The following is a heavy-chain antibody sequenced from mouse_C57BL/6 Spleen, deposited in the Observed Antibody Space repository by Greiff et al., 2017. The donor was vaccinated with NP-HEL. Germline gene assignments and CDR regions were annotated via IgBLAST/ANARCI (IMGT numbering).Heavy chain of an antibody. D-gene: IGHD2-3*01. CDR2: ILPGSGST. CDR3: AGSDDGYYVGY. Sequence: QVQLQQSGAELMKPGASVKLSCKATGYTFTGYWIEWVKQRPGHGLEWIGEILPGSGSTNYNEKFKGKATFTADTSSNTAYMRLSSLTTEDSAIYYCAGSDDGYYVGYWGQGTTLTVSS. V-gene: IGHV1-9*01. CDR1: GYTFTGYW. J-gene: IGHJ2*01.